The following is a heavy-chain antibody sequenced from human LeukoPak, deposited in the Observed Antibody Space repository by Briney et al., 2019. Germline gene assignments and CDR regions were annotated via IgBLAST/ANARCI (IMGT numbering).Heavy chain of an antibody. CDR2: ISGSGGST. D-gene: IGHD3-9*01. CDR3: AKDLGNYDILTGPNWFDP. CDR1: GFTFSSYA. Sequence: SGGSLRLSCAASGFTFSSYAMSWVPQAPGKGLEWVSAISGSGGSTYYADSVKGRFTISRDNSKNTLYLQMNSLRAEDTAVYYCAKDLGNYDILTGPNWFDPWGQGTLVTVSS. J-gene: IGHJ5*02. V-gene: IGHV3-23*01.